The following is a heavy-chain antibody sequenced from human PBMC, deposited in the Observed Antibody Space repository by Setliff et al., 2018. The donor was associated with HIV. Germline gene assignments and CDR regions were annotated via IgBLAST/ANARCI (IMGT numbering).Heavy chain of an antibody. CDR3: AREIYGGNSRPFDY. V-gene: IGHV4-61*01. D-gene: IGHD4-17*01. J-gene: IGHJ4*02. Sequence: TLSLTCTVSGGSFTSRSYYWGWIRQPPGKGLEWIGYIYYNGNTNYNPSLKSRVTISVDTSKNQLSLKLSSVTAADTALYYCAREIYGGNSRPFDYWGQGTLVTVSS. CDR1: GGSFTSRSYY. CDR2: IYYNGNT.